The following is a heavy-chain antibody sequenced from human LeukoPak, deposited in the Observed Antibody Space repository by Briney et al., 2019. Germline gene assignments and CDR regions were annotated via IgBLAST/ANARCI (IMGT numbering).Heavy chain of an antibody. V-gene: IGHV4-34*01. Sequence: SETLSLTCAVYGGSFSGYYWSWIRQPPGKGLEWIGEINHSGSTNYNPSLKSRVTISVDTSKNKFPVRLSSVTAADTAVYYCARDTVTTGLSDYWGQGTLVTVSS. CDR1: GGSFSGYY. CDR3: ARDTVTTGLSDY. CDR2: INHSGST. J-gene: IGHJ4*02. D-gene: IGHD4-17*01.